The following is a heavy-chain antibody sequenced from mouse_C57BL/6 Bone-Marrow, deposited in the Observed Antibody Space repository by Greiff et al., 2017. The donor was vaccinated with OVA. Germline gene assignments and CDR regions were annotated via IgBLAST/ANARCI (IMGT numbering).Heavy chain of an antibody. CDR3: TRDYHAMDY. Sequence: QVQLKQSGAELVRPGASVTLSCKASGYTFTDYEMHWVKQTPVHGLEWIGAIDPETGGTAYNQKFKGKAILTADKSSSTAYMELRSLTSEDSAVYYCTRDYHAMDYWGQGTSVTVSS. J-gene: IGHJ4*01. D-gene: IGHD1-1*02. V-gene: IGHV1-15*01. CDR2: IDPETGGT. CDR1: GYTFTDYE.